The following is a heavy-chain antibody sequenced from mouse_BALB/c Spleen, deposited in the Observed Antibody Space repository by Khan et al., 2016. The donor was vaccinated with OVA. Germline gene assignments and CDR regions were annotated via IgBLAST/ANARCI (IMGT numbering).Heavy chain of an antibody. J-gene: IGHJ3*01. CDR2: ISSGGDT. CDR3: ARDYWFVY. CDR1: GFTFSNYA. Sequence: VQLKESGGGLVKPGGSLKVSCAASGFTFSNYAMSWVRQTPEKRMEWVASISSGGDTYYPDSMKGRFSISRDNARNILYLQMSSLRSEDTAMYYCARDYWFVYWGQGTLVTVSA. V-gene: IGHV5-6-5*01.